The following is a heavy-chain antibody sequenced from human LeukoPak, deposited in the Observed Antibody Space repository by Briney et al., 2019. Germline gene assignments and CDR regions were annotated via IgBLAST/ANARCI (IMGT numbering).Heavy chain of an antibody. CDR3: ARDSPPYYYDSSGYDY. V-gene: IGHV3-7*01. CDR2: IKQDGSEK. Sequence: GGSLRLSCAASGFTVSSYAMNWVRQAPGKGLEWVANIKQDGSEKYYVDSVKGRFTISRDNAKNSLYLQMNSLRAEDTAVYYCARDSPPYYYDSSGYDYWGQGTLVTVSS. CDR1: GFTVSSYA. D-gene: IGHD3-22*01. J-gene: IGHJ4*02.